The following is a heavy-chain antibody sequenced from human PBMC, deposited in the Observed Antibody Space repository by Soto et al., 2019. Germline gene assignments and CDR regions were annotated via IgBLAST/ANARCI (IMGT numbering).Heavy chain of an antibody. CDR1: GYTFAGYY. CDR3: ARELGRASWSQKYYYYGMDV. J-gene: IGHJ6*02. V-gene: IGHV1-2*04. D-gene: IGHD6-13*01. Sequence: ASVKVSCKASGYTFAGYYRHWVRQAPGQGLEWMGWINPNSGGTNYAQKFQGWVTMTRDTSISTAYMELSRLRSDDTAVYYCARELGRASWSQKYYYYGMDVWGQGTTVTVSS. CDR2: INPNSGGT.